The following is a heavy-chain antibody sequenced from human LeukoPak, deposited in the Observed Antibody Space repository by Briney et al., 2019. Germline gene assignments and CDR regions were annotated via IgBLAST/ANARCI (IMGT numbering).Heavy chain of an antibody. V-gene: IGHV1-24*01. CDR2: FDPGDGET. CDR3: STAEDIVVPPDY. J-gene: IGHJ4*02. CDR1: RYTLTELS. D-gene: IGHD2-2*01. Sequence: SVKVSCKVSRYTLTELSMYWVRQAPRKGLEWMGGFDPGDGETIYAQKFQGRVTMTEDTSTDTAYMELSSLRSDDTAEYYFSTAEDIVVPPDYWRQGTLVTVSS.